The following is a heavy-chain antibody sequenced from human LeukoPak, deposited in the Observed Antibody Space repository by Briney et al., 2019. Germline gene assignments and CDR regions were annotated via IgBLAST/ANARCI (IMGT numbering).Heavy chain of an antibody. CDR1: GYTFTDYY. CDR2: INPNNGGT. Sequence: GASVKVSCKASGYTFTDYYMHWVRQAPGQGLEWMGWINPNNGGTNYAQKFRDRLTLTRDTSISTAYMELSRLRSDDTAAYYCARDLFLAVVEREGDDYWGQGTLVTVSS. D-gene: IGHD6-19*01. J-gene: IGHJ4*02. V-gene: IGHV1-2*02. CDR3: ARDLFLAVVEREGDDY.